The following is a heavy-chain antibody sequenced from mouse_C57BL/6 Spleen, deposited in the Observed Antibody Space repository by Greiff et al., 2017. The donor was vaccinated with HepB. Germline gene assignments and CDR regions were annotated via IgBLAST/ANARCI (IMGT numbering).Heavy chain of an antibody. V-gene: IGHV1-82*01. CDR3: AREEYYYAMDY. CDR2: IYPGDGDT. Sequence: VQVVESGPELVKPGASVKISCKASGYAFSSSWMNWVKQRPGKGLEWIGRIYPGDGDTNYNGKFKGKATLTADKSSSTAYMQLSSLTSEDSAVYFCAREEYYYAMDYWGQGTSVTVSS. J-gene: IGHJ4*01. CDR1: GYAFSSSW.